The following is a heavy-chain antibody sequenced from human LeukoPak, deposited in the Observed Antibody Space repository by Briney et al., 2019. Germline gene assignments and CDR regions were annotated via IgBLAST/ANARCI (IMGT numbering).Heavy chain of an antibody. CDR2: INPSGGTT. D-gene: IGHD2-15*01. J-gene: IGHJ3*02. Sequence: GASVKVSCKASGYTFTSYYMHWVRQAPGQGLEWMGIINPSGGTTNYAHKFQGRVTMTRDTSMSTVYMELSSLISDDTAIYYCARDFSTALGYCSGGSCATHAFDICGQGTMVTVSS. V-gene: IGHV1-46*01. CDR1: GYTFTSYY. CDR3: ARDFSTALGYCSGGSCATHAFDI.